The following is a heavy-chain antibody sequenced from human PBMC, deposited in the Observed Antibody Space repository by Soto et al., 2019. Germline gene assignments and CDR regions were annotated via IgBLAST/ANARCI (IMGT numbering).Heavy chain of an antibody. J-gene: IGHJ4*02. CDR1: GGSISSYY. CDR3: VARSGPVDY. D-gene: IGHD3-3*01. CDR2: IYYSGST. V-gene: IGHV4-59*08. Sequence: SETLSLTCTVSGGSISSYYWSWIRQPPGKGLEWIGYIYYSGSTNYNPSLKSRVTISVDTSKNQFSLKLSSVTAADTAVYYCVARSGPVDYWGQGTLVTVSS.